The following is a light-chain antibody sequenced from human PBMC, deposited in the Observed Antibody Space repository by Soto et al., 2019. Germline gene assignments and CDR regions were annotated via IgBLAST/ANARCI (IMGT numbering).Light chain of an antibody. V-gene: IGKV3-20*01. CDR2: GAS. J-gene: IGKJ1*01. Sequence: QSVATLSVTPGERATLSCRASQSISSNLAWYQQKPGQAPRLLIYGASSRATGIPDRFRGSGSGTDFTLTISRLEPEDFAVYYCQQYGSSPWPFGQGSMV. CDR1: QSISSN. CDR3: QQYGSSPWP.